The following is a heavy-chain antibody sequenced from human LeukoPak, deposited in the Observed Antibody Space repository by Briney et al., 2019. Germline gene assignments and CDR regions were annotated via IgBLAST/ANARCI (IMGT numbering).Heavy chain of an antibody. J-gene: IGHJ6*03. D-gene: IGHD4-17*01. Sequence: VASVKVSCKASGGTFSSYAISWVRQAPGQGLEWMGGIIPIFGTANYAQKFQGRVTITADKSTSTAYMELSSLRSEDTAVYYCARATPYYYYYMDVWGKGTTVTVSS. CDR2: IIPIFGTA. V-gene: IGHV1-69*06. CDR1: GGTFSSYA. CDR3: ARATPYYYYYMDV.